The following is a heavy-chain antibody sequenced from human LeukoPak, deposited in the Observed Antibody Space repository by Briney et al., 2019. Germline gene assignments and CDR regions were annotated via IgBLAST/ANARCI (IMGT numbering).Heavy chain of an antibody. D-gene: IGHD4-23*01. CDR2: ISGGGDT. CDR3: ANSKGSGGNSRFDP. V-gene: IGHV3-23*01. J-gene: IGHJ5*02. CDR1: GFTFASYT. Sequence: GGSLRLSCAASGFTFASYTMSWVRQAPGQGLEWVSVISGGGDTNYADSVKGRFTISRDNSKNTLYLQMNSLRAEDTAIYYCANSKGSGGNSRFDPWGQGTLVTVSS.